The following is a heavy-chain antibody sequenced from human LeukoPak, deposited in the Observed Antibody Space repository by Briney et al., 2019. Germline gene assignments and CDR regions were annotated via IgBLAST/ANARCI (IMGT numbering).Heavy chain of an antibody. J-gene: IGHJ4*02. V-gene: IGHV4-39*07. D-gene: IGHD6-13*01. CDR2: IYYSGST. Sequence: SETLSLTCTVSGGSISSSSYYWGWIRQPPGKGLEWIGSIYYSGSTYYNPSLKSRVTISVDTSKNQFSLKLNSVTAADTAVYYCARGDSSWPYYFDYWGQGTLVTVSS. CDR3: ARGDSSWPYYFDY. CDR1: GGSISSSSYY.